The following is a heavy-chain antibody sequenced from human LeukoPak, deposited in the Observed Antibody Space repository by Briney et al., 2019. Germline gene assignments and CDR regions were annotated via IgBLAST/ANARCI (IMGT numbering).Heavy chain of an antibody. CDR1: GFTFSSYA. J-gene: IGHJ4*02. Sequence: PGGSLRLSCAASGFTFSSYAMHWVRQAPGKGLEWVAVISYDGSNKYYADSVKGRFTISRDNSKNTLYLQMNSLRAEDTAVYYCARDRDYDDLGILYWGQGTLVTVSS. D-gene: IGHD4-17*01. CDR3: ARDRDYDDLGILY. CDR2: ISYDGSNK. V-gene: IGHV3-30*01.